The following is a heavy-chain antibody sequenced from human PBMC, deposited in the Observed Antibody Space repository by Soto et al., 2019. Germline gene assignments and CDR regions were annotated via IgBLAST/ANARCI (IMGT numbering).Heavy chain of an antibody. V-gene: IGHV3-23*01. CDR3: ARLDRGSLDY. Sequence: GGSLRLSCVASGFTFTSYAMRWVRQAPGKGPEWVSSISGSGGNKYYVDSVKGRFTISRDNSKNTLYLQMNSLRAEDSALYYCARLDRGSLDYWGRGTLVTVSS. D-gene: IGHD6-25*01. CDR2: ISGSGGNK. CDR1: GFTFTSYA. J-gene: IGHJ4*02.